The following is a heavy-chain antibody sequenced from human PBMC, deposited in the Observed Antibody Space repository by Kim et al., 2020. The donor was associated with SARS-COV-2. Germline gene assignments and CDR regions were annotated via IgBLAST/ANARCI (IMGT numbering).Heavy chain of an antibody. V-gene: IGHV3-48*02. D-gene: IGHD3-10*01. CDR2: IRGENREV. Sequence: GGSLRLSCAASGFTLSSYSVIWVRQTPGKGLQWVSYIRGENREVYYADSVKGRFTVSRDNAKDSVYLQINSLRDEDTAVYYCARDNWVPSWYFDLWGRGTLVTV. CDR3: ARDNWVPSWYFDL. CDR1: GFTLSSYS. J-gene: IGHJ2*01.